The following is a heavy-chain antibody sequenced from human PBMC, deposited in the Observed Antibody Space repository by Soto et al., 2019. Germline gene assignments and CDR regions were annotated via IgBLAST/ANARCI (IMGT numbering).Heavy chain of an antibody. V-gene: IGHV4-4*02. CDR3: ARVLIAVAATLSAFDI. CDR1: GGSISSSNW. Sequence: QVQLQESGPGLVKPSGTLSLTCAVSGGSISSSNWWRWVRQPPGKGLEWIGEISHSGTTNYKPSRTRRVTISVDKSKNQLSLKLRSVTAADTAVYYCARVLIAVAATLSAFDIWGQGTLVTVSS. D-gene: IGHD6-19*01. CDR2: ISHSGTT. J-gene: IGHJ3*02.